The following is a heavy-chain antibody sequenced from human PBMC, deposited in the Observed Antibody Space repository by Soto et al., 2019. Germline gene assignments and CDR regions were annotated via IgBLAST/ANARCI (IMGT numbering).Heavy chain of an antibody. D-gene: IGHD2-15*01. CDR1: GFTFSSYA. CDR2: ISGSGGST. J-gene: IGHJ4*02. Sequence: GGSLRLSCAASGFTFSSYAMSWVRQAPGKGLEWVSAISGSGGSTYYADSAKGRFTISRDNSKNTLYLQMNSLRAEDTAVYYCAKAEGRYCSGGSCLYGYWGQGTLVTVSS. V-gene: IGHV3-23*01. CDR3: AKAEGRYCSGGSCLYGY.